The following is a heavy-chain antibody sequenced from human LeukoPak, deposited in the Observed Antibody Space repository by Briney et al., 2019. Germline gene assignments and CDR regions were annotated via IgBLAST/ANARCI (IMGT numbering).Heavy chain of an antibody. CDR1: GGSISSSSYY. D-gene: IGHD3-16*02. V-gene: IGHV4-39*07. CDR2: IYYSGST. CDR3: ARGRYDYVWGSYRLFFDY. Sequence: SETLSLTCTVSGGSISSSSYYWGWIRQPPGKGLEWIGSIYYSGSTYYNPSLKSRVTISVDTSKNQFSLKLSSVTAADTAVYYCARGRYDYVWGSYRLFFDYWGQGTLVTVSS. J-gene: IGHJ4*02.